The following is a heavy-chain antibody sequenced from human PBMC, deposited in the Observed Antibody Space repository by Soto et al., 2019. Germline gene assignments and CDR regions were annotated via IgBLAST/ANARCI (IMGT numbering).Heavy chain of an antibody. CDR1: GGSFSGYY. CDR3: ARTTIAVAGTDY. Sequence: SETLSLTCAVYGGSFSGYYWSWIRQPPGKGLEWIGEINHSGSTNYNPSLKSRVTISVDTSKNQFSLKLSSVTAADTAVYYCARTTIAVAGTDYWGQGTLVTVSS. D-gene: IGHD6-19*01. J-gene: IGHJ4*02. CDR2: INHSGST. V-gene: IGHV4-34*01.